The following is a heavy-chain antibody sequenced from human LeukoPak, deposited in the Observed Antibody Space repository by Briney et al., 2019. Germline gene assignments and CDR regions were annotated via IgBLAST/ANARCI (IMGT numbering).Heavy chain of an antibody. J-gene: IGHJ6*03. CDR2: IYTSGST. CDR3: AYGPNWNYYYYYYMDV. D-gene: IGHD1-1*01. Sequence: SETLSLTCTVSGGSISSGSYYWTWIRQPAGKGLEWIGRIYTSGSTNYNPSLKSRVTISVDTSKNQFSLRLSSVTAADTAVYYCAYGPNWNYYYYYYMDVW. V-gene: IGHV4-61*02. CDR1: GGSISSGSYY.